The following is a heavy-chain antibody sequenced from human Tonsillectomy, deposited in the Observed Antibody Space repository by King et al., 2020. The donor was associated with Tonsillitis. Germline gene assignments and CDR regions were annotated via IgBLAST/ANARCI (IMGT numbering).Heavy chain of an antibody. D-gene: IGHD4-23*01. CDR2: SSSSGRLT. Sequence: VQLVESGGGLVQPGGSLRLSCAASGFTFSSYAMSWVRQAPGRGLEWVSSSSSSGRLTHYADSVQGRFTISRDTSKNTLHLQMSSLRADDTAIYYCARGFTEVTQDFHYWGQGTLVTVSS. J-gene: IGHJ4*01. CDR1: GFTFSSYA. V-gene: IGHV3-23*04. CDR3: ARGFTEVTQDFHY.